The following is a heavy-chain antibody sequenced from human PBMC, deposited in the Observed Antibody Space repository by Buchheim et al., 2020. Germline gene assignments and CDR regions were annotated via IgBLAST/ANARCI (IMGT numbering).Heavy chain of an antibody. Sequence: VQLVESGGGLVQPGGSLRLSCAASGFTFSSYSMNWVRQAPGKGLEWVAVISYDGSNKYYADSVKGRFTISRDNSKNTLYLQMNSLRAEDTAVYYCAKDMAAVAGTRNYYYGMDVWGQGTT. CDR2: ISYDGSNK. CDR3: AKDMAAVAGTRNYYYGMDV. V-gene: IGHV3-30*18. J-gene: IGHJ6*02. D-gene: IGHD6-19*01. CDR1: GFTFSSYS.